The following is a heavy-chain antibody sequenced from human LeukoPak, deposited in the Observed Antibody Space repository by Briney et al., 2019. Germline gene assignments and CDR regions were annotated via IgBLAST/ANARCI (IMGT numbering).Heavy chain of an antibody. CDR3: VRGGDYGTFDY. J-gene: IGHJ4*02. V-gene: IGHV3-9*01. Sequence: GGSLRLSCAASGFTFDDYAMHWVRQAPGKGLEWVSGISWNSGSIGYADSVKGRFTISRDNAKSSLHLQMNSLRAEDTAVYYCVRGGDYGTFDYWGQGTLVIASS. CDR2: ISWNSGSI. D-gene: IGHD4-17*01. CDR1: GFTFDDYA.